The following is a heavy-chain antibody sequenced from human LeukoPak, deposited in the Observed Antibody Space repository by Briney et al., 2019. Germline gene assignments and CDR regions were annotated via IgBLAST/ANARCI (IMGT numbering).Heavy chain of an antibody. Sequence: PSETLSLTCTVSGGSISSYYWSWIRQPPGKGLEWIGEINHSGSTNYNPSLKSRVTISVDTSKNQFSLKLSSVTAADTAVYYCAKTRPTERAFDIWGQGTLVTVSS. CDR3: AKTRPTERAFDI. J-gene: IGHJ3*02. CDR2: INHSGST. V-gene: IGHV4-34*01. D-gene: IGHD1-14*01. CDR1: GGSISSYY.